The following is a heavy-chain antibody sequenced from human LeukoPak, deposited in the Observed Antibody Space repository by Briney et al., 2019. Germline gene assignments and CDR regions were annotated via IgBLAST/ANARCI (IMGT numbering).Heavy chain of an antibody. J-gene: IGHJ6*02. Sequence: GGSLRLSCAASGFTVSSNYMSWVRQAPGQGLEWVSVIYSGGSTYYADSVKGRFTISRDNSKNTLYLQMNSQRAEDTAVYYCARDEGYYYGMDVWGQGTTVTVSS. V-gene: IGHV3-66*01. CDR1: GFTVSSNY. CDR2: IYSGGST. CDR3: ARDEGYYYGMDV.